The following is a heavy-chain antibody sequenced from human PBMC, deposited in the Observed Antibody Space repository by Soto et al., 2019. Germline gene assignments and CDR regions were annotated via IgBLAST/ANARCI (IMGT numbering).Heavy chain of an antibody. CDR3: ARCGIAARRHQNWFDP. D-gene: IGHD6-6*01. J-gene: IGHJ5*02. Sequence: LSLTCAVSGGSISSGGYSWSWIRQPPGKGLEWIGYIYHSGSTYYNPSLKSRVTISVDRSKNQFPLKLSSVTAADTAVYYCARCGIAARRHQNWFDPWGQGTLVTVSS. CDR1: GGSISSGGYS. V-gene: IGHV4-30-2*01. CDR2: IYHSGST.